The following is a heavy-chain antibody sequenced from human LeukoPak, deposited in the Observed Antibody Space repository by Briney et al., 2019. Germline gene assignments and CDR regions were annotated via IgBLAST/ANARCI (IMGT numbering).Heavy chain of an antibody. CDR3: AKGFGSWRLEGAFDI. V-gene: IGHV3-23*01. Sequence: SGGSLRLSCAASGFTFSSYGMSWVRQAPGKGLEWVSAISGSGGSTYYADSVKGRFTISRDNSKNTLYLQMNSLRAEDTAVYYCAKGFGSWRLEGAFDIWGQGTMVTVSS. CDR2: ISGSGGST. CDR1: GFTFSSYG. J-gene: IGHJ3*02. D-gene: IGHD6-13*01.